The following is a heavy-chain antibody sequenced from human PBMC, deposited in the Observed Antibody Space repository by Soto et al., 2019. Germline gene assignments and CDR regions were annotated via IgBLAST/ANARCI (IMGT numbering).Heavy chain of an antibody. CDR2: ISGSGGST. D-gene: IGHD3-9*01. Sequence: ESGGGLVQPGGSLRLSCAASGFTFSSYAMSWVRQAPGKGLEWVSAISGSGGSTYYADSVKGRFTISRDNSKNTLYLQMNSLRAEDTAVYYCAKDRSYDILTGYYGTDYWGQGTLVTVSS. CDR3: AKDRSYDILTGYYGTDY. J-gene: IGHJ4*02. V-gene: IGHV3-23*01. CDR1: GFTFSSYA.